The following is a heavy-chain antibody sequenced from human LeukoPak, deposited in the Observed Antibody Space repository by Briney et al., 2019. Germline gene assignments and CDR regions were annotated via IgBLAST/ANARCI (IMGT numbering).Heavy chain of an antibody. CDR3: ARERVCSGGSCYAGNNWFDP. Sequence: ASVKVSCKASGYTFTSYDINWVRQAPGQGLEWMGWINPNSGGTNYAQKFQGRVTMTRDTSISTAYMELSRLRSDDTAVYYCARERVCSGGSCYAGNNWFDPWGQGTLVTVSS. V-gene: IGHV1-2*02. J-gene: IGHJ5*02. D-gene: IGHD2-15*01. CDR2: INPNSGGT. CDR1: GYTFTSYD.